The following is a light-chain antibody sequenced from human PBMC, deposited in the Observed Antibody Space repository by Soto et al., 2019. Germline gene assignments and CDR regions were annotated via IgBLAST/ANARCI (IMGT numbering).Light chain of an antibody. CDR3: QQSYSTPPT. CDR1: QDIKNY. V-gene: IGKV1-39*01. Sequence: DIHVTQSPSSLSASVRDIVTISFLASQDIKNYLNWYQRKPGTAPRLLIYAASILHSGVPSRFSGSGSGTDFTLTISSLQPEDFATYYCQQSYSTPPTFGQGTRLEI. CDR2: AAS. J-gene: IGKJ5*01.